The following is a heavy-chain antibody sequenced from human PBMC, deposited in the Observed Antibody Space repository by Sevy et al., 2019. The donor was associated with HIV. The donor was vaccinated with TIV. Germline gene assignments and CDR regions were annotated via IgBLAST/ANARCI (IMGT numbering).Heavy chain of an antibody. CDR3: ARDLRDYGDFTGWFDP. D-gene: IGHD4-17*01. J-gene: IGHJ5*02. CDR1: GGSISSYY. CDR2: IYYSGST. V-gene: IGHV4-59*01. Sequence: SETLSLTCTVSGGSISSYYWSWIRQPPGKGLEWIGYIYYSGSTNYNPSLKSRVTISVDTSKNQFSLKLSSVTAADTAVYYCARDLRDYGDFTGWFDPWGQGTLVTVSS.